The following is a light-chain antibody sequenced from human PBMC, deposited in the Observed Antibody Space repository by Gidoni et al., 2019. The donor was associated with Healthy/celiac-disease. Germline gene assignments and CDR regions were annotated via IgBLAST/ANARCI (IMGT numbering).Light chain of an antibody. CDR1: QSISGY. V-gene: IGKV1-39*01. CDR2: ATS. CDR3: QQTYTNPYT. J-gene: IGKJ2*01. Sequence: DIQMTQSPSSLSASVGDRVTITCRASQSISGYLNWYQQKPGKAPNLLSYATSSLHRGVPSRFSGSESGTDFTITISSLQPEDFATYYCQQTYTNPYTFGQGTKLETK.